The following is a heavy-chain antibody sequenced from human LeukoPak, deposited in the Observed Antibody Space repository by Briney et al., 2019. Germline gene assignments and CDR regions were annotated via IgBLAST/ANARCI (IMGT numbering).Heavy chain of an antibody. CDR1: GYAFTSYA. Sequence: ASVKVSCKASGYAFTSYAMNWVRQAPGQGLEWMGWINTNTGNPTYAQGFTGRFVFSLDTFVSTAYLQISSLKAEDTAVYYCARSIAARGWFDPWGQGTLVTVSS. V-gene: IGHV7-4-1*02. CDR3: ARSIAARGWFDP. CDR2: INTNTGNP. J-gene: IGHJ5*02. D-gene: IGHD6-6*01.